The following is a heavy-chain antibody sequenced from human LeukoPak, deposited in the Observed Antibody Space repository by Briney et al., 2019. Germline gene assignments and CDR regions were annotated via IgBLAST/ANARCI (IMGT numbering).Heavy chain of an antibody. CDR1: GGSFSGYY. J-gene: IGHJ4*02. Sequence: SETLSLTCAVYGGSFSGYYWSWIRQPPGKGLEWIGEINHSGSTNYNPSLKSRVTISVDTSKNQFSLNLSSVTAADTAVYYCARDPSNIAATFFDYWGQGTLVTVSS. D-gene: IGHD6-13*01. CDR2: INHSGST. V-gene: IGHV4-34*01. CDR3: ARDPSNIAATFFDY.